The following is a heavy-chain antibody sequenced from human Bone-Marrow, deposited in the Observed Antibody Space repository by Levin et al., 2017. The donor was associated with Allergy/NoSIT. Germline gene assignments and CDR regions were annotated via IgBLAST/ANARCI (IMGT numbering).Heavy chain of an antibody. CDR3: AKDLVVGDSSGGFRY. J-gene: IGHJ4*02. D-gene: IGHD3-22*01. V-gene: IGHV3-30*18. CDR1: GFTFSSYG. Sequence: GGSLRLSCAASGFTFSSYGMHWVRQAPGKGLEWVAVISYDGSNKYYADSVKGRFTISRDNSKNTLYLQMNSLRAEDTAVYYCAKDLVVGDSSGGFRYWGQGTLVTVSS. CDR2: ISYDGSNK.